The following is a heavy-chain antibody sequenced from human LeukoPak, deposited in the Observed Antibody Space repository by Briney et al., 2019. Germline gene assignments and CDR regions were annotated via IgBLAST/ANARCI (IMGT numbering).Heavy chain of an antibody. V-gene: IGHV4-38-2*02. CDR3: ARGYTTTDPHFDY. D-gene: IGHD1-1*01. Sequence: SETLSLTCTISDYSISSAYYWGWIRQPPGKGLEWIGNIYHSGSTYNNPSLKSRVTISVDTSKNQFSLKLSSVTAADTAVYYCARGYTTTDPHFDYWGQGTLVTVSS. J-gene: IGHJ4*02. CDR1: DYSISSAYY. CDR2: IYHSGST.